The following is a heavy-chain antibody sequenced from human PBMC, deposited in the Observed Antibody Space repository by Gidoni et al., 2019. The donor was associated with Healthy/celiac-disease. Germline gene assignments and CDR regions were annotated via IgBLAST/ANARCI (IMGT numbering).Heavy chain of an antibody. D-gene: IGHD6-19*01. CDR3: TSAAVAGTWYFQH. J-gene: IGHJ1*01. V-gene: IGHV3-49*04. CDR2: IRSKAYGGTT. Sequence: EVQLVESGGGLVQPGRSLRLSCTASGFNFGDYAMSWVRQAPGKGLEWVGFIRSKAYGGTTEYAASVKGRFTISRDDSKSIAYLQMNSLKTEDTAVYYCTSAAVAGTWYFQHWGQGTLVTVSS. CDR1: GFNFGDYA.